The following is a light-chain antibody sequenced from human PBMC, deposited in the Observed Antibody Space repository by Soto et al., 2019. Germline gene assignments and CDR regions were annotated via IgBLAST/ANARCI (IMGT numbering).Light chain of an antibody. CDR1: QSVSSSY. CDR2: DAS. Sequence: EIVLTQSQGPLSLSPGSSATLSCRASQSVSSSYLAWYQQTPGPAPRLLIYDASNRATGIPARFSGSGSATEFTLTISSLQSDDFAVYYCQQYNNWPVFGRGTKVDIK. CDR3: QQYNNWPV. V-gene: IGKV3D-15*01. J-gene: IGKJ1*01.